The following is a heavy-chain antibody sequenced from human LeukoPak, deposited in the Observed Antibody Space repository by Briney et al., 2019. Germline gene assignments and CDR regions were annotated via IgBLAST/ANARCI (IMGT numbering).Heavy chain of an antibody. CDR2: IYYSGST. Sequence: SETLSLTCTVSGGSISSSSYYWGWIHQPPGKGLEWIGSIYYSGSTYYNPSLKSRVTISVDTSKNQFSLKLSSVTAADAAVYYCARFQSGIAALAYFDYWGQGTLVTVSS. CDR1: GGSISSSSYY. CDR3: ARFQSGIAALAYFDY. J-gene: IGHJ4*02. D-gene: IGHD6-6*01. V-gene: IGHV4-39*07.